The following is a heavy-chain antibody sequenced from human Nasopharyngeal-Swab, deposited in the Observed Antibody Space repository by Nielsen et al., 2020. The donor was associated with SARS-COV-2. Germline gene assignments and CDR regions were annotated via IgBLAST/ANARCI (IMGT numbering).Heavy chain of an antibody. CDR3: ARDRSIAARRGGYYYYMDV. D-gene: IGHD6-6*01. CDR1: GYTFTSYA. Sequence: ASVKVSCKASGYTFTSYAMHWVRQAPGQRLEWMGWINAGNGNTKYSQKFQGRVTITRDTSASTAYMELSSLRSEDTAVYYCARDRSIAARRGGYYYYMDVWGKGTTVTVSS. J-gene: IGHJ6*03. V-gene: IGHV1-3*01. CDR2: INAGNGNT.